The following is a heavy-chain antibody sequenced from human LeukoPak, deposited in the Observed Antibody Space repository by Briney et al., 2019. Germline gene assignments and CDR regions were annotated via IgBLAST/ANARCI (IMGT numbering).Heavy chain of an antibody. CDR2: TRKKANSYTT. CDR1: GFTFSDHD. J-gene: IGHJ4*02. CDR3: ARLVGANN. D-gene: IGHD1-26*01. Sequence: GGSLRLSCAASGFTFSDHDMDWVRQAPGKGLEWVGRTRKKANSYTTEYAASVKGRFTISRDDSQNSLYLQMNSLTAEDTAVYYCARLVGANNWGQGTLVIVSS. V-gene: IGHV3-72*01.